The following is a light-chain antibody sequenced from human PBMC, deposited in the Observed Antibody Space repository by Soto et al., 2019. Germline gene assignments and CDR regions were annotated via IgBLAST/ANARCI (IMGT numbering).Light chain of an antibody. CDR1: QTISRN. V-gene: IGKV3-15*01. CDR3: QQYGSWLQT. J-gene: IGKJ1*01. CDR2: GAS. Sequence: EIVLTQSPATLAVPPGERATLSCRASQTISRNLAWYQQKPGQAPRLLIYGASTRVSGIPDRFSGSGSGTEFTLTISSLQSEDFATYYCQQYGSWLQTFGQGTKVEVK.